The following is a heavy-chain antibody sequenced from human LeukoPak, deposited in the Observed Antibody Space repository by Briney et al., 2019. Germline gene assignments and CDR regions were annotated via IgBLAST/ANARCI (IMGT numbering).Heavy chain of an antibody. J-gene: IGHJ4*02. CDR2: ISNSSSYI. Sequence: GSLRLSCAASGFTFSTYSMNWVRPAPGKGLEWVSSISNSSSYIYYADSVKGRFTISRDNAKNSLYLQMNSLRAGDTAVYYCARVEDFDYWGQGTLVTVSS. CDR1: GFTFSTYS. CDR3: ARVEDFDY. V-gene: IGHV3-21*01.